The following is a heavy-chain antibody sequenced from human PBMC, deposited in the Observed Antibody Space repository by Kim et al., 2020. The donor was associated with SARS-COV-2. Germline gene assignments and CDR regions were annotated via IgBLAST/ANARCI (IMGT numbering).Heavy chain of an antibody. J-gene: IGHJ6*02. D-gene: IGHD2-2*01. V-gene: IGHV3-64D*06. Sequence: GGSLRLSCSASGFTFSSYAMHWVRQAPGQGLEYVSAISSNGGSTYYADSVKGRFTISRDNSKNTLYLQMSSLRAEDTAVYYCQSSTSLADYYYYGMDVWGQGTTVTVSS. CDR3: QSSTSLADYYYYGMDV. CDR1: GFTFSSYA. CDR2: ISSNGGST.